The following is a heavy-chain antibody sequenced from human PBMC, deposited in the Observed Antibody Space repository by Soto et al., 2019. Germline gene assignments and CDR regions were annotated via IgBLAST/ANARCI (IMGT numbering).Heavy chain of an antibody. Sequence: GGSLRLSCAASGFTFISYAMHWVRQAPGKGLEWVAVISYDGTKGNFADSVKGRFNVSRDNSKNTLSLQMNSLRPEDTALYYCVRFAYGNYQLDFWGQGTLVTVSS. CDR1: GFTFISYA. D-gene: IGHD4-17*01. CDR3: VRFAYGNYQLDF. J-gene: IGHJ4*02. V-gene: IGHV3-30*03. CDR2: ISYDGTKG.